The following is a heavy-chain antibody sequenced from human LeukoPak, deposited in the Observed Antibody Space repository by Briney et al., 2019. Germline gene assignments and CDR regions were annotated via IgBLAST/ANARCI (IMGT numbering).Heavy chain of an antibody. CDR1: GGSISSSSYH. CDR3: ARRYGSFDY. CDR2: LYYSGST. J-gene: IGHJ4*02. Sequence: SETLSLTCSVSGGSISSSSYHWDWIRQPPGKGLEWIGSLYYSGSTYCNPSLKTRVTISVGTSKDQFSLKLSSVTAADTAVYYCARRYGSFDYWGQGTLVTVSS. D-gene: IGHD2-15*01. V-gene: IGHV4-39*01.